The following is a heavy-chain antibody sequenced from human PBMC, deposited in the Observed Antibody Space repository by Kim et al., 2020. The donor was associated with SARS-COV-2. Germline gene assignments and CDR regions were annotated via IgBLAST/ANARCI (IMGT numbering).Heavy chain of an antibody. CDR3: ARGRGGDY. J-gene: IGHJ4*02. Sequence: GGSLRLSCAASGFTFGGNWMTWVRQAAGKGLEWVACINKDGSQKYYVDSAKGRFTISRDNAKNSVYLQMNSLRGEDTAVYYCARGRGGDYWGQGTLVTVS. V-gene: IGHV3-7*04. D-gene: IGHD3-16*01. CDR2: INKDGSQK. CDR1: GFTFGGNW.